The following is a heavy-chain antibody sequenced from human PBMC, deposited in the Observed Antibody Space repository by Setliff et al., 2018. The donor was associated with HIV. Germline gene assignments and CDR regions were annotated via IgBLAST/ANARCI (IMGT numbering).Heavy chain of an antibody. V-gene: IGHV4-31*03. Sequence: SETLSLTCTVSGGSISSSGNYWTWIRQRPGKGLEWIGYIYYTGSTYYHPSLKSRVLISVDTSNNLFSLSLSSVTSADTAVYYCARDRGPYCSGSICHPPHSSYMDVWGKGTTVTVSS. CDR2: IYYTGST. CDR1: GGSISSSGNY. J-gene: IGHJ6*03. D-gene: IGHD2-15*01. CDR3: ARDRGPYCSGSICHPPHSSYMDV.